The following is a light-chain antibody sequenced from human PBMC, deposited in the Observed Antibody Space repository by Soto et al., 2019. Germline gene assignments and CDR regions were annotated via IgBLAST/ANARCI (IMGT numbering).Light chain of an antibody. V-gene: IGKV3-15*01. CDR2: GAS. CDR1: QGVSSN. J-gene: IGKJ2*01. CDR3: QHYNNWPFT. Sequence: EIVMTQSPATLSVSPGERATLSCRASQGVSSNLAWYQQKPGQPPSLLIYGASARATGIPARFSGSGSGTEFTLTISNLQSEDFAVYYCQHYNNWPFTFGQGTKVDIK.